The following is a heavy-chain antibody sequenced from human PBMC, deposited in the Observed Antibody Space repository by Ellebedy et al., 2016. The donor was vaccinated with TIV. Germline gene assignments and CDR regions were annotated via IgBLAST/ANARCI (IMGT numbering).Heavy chain of an antibody. CDR3: ASLAVDTAMVTDY. CDR2: IYYSGST. J-gene: IGHJ4*02. D-gene: IGHD5-18*01. CDR1: GGSISSYY. V-gene: IGHV4-59*01. Sequence: MPSETLSLTCTVSGGSISSYYWSWIRQPPGKGLEWIGYIYYSGSTNYNPSLKSRVTITVDTSKSQFSLKLSSVTAADTAVYYCASLAVDTAMVTDYWGQGTLVTVSS.